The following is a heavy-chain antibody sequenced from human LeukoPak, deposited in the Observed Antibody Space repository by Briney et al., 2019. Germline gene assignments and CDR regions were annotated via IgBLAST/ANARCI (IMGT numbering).Heavy chain of an antibody. J-gene: IGHJ4*01. D-gene: IGHD3-10*01. CDR2: ISSNGGST. V-gene: IGHV3-64*01. CDR3: VGPAEGFVY. Sequence: PAGSLRLSCAASGFTFSTYAMHCVRQPPGKGLEYVSGISSNGGSTYYANSMKGRFTISRDNSKNTLYLQMGCLSAVDMAVYYCVGPAEGFVYWGQGTLVTVSS. CDR1: GFTFSTYA.